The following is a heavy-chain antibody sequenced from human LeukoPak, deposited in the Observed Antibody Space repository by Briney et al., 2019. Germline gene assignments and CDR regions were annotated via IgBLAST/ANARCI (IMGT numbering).Heavy chain of an antibody. CDR1: GYTFTSYG. CDR2: ISAYNGNT. CDR3: ARDWPLYSSSSGDYYFDY. V-gene: IGHV1-18*01. D-gene: IGHD6-6*01. J-gene: IGHJ4*02. Sequence: ASVKVSCKASGYTFTSYGISWVRQAPGQGLEWMGWISAYNGNTHYAQKLQGRVTMTTGTSTSTAYMELRSLRSDDTAVYYCARDWPLYSSSSGDYYFDYWGQGTLVTVSS.